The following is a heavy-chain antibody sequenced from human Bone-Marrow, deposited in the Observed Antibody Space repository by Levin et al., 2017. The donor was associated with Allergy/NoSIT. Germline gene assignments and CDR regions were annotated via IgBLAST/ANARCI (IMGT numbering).Heavy chain of an antibody. CDR1: GYSFPNYW. CDR3: VRQLWGRTWRNAVTTFGLGF. Sequence: AASVKVSCEGSGYSFPNYWIGWVRQMPGKGLEWMGIIFPGDSDTRYSPSFQSQVTISADKSINTAYLQWNSLRASDTAIYYCVRQLWGRTWRNAVTTFGLGFWGQGTWSPSPQ. J-gene: IGHJ4*02. V-gene: IGHV5-51*01. CDR2: IFPGDSDT. D-gene: IGHD3-10*02.